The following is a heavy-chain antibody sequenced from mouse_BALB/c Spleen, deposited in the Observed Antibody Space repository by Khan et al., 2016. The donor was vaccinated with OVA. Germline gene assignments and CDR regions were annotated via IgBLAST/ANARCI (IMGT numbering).Heavy chain of an antibody. CDR1: GYAITSDYA. CDR2: INYSGNT. V-gene: IGHV3-2*02. D-gene: IGHD2-10*02. CDR3: AMYGNYHYYAMDY. Sequence: VQLKQSGPGLVKPSQSLSLTCTVTGYAITSDYAWNWIRQFPGNKLEWMGYINYSGNTSYNPSLKSRISITRDTSKNQFFLLLNSVTTEDTATYYCAMYGNYHYYAMDYWGPGTSVPVSS. J-gene: IGHJ4*01.